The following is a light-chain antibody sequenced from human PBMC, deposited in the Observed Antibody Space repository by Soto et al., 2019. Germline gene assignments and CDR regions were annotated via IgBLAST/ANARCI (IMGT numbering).Light chain of an antibody. V-gene: IGKV1-9*01. Sequence: IQLTQSPSSLSASVGDRVTITCRASQGISSYLAWYQQKPGKAPKLLIYAASTLQSGVPSRFSGSGSGTDXTXTXSSXXXXDFATYYCQQLNSYPRTFGGGTKVEIK. CDR3: QQLNSYPRT. CDR1: QGISSY. CDR2: AAS. J-gene: IGKJ4*01.